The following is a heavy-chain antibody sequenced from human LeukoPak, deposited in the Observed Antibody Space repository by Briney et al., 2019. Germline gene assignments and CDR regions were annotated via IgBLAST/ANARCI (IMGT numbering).Heavy chain of an antibody. J-gene: IGHJ4*02. CDR1: GFTFSSYS. D-gene: IGHD3-10*01. CDR3: AKGVSSSGFGRELDY. CDR2: ISSSSSTI. V-gene: IGHV3-48*01. Sequence: GGSLRLSCAASGFTFSSYSMNWVRQAPGKGLEWVSYISSSSSTIYYADSVKGRFTISRDNAKNSLYLQMNSLRAEDTAVYYCAKGVSSSGFGRELDYWGQGTLVTVSS.